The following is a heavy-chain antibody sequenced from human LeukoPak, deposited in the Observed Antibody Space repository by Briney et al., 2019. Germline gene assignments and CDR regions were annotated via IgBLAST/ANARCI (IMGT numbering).Heavy chain of an antibody. D-gene: IGHD3-22*01. CDR2: ISYDGSDK. CDR1: GFTFSNYG. V-gene: IGHV3-30*18. Sequence: GRSLRLSCAVSGFTFSNYGMHWVRQAPGKGLEWVVLISYDGSDKYYADSVKGRFTISRDNSKNTLYLQMNSLRAEDTAVYYCAKDHYDTSGYYYGSYWGQETLVTVSS. CDR3: AKDHYDTSGYYYGSY. J-gene: IGHJ4*02.